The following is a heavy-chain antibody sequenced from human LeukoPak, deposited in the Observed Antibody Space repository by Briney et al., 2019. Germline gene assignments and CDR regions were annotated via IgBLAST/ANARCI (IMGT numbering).Heavy chain of an antibody. CDR1: GFTFSSYA. Sequence: PGGSLRLSCAASGFTFSSYAMSWVRQAPGKGLEWVSTRDGPTFHADSVKGRFTISRDNSRNTLYLQMNSLRAEDTAVYYCGRGGYDMYDWGQGTTVSVSS. CDR3: GRGGYDMYD. J-gene: IGHJ6*02. D-gene: IGHD2-2*01. V-gene: IGHV3-23*01. CDR2: RDGPT.